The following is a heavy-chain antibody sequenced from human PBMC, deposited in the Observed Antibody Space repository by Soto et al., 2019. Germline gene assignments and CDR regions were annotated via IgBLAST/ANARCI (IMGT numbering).Heavy chain of an antibody. D-gene: IGHD3-10*01. Sequence: ASVKVSCKASGYTFTSYDINWVRQATGQGLEWMGWMNPNSGNTGYAQKFQGRVTMTRNTSISTAYMELSSLRSEDTAVYYCARGSYGSGSTLNSYYSTDVWGKGPTVTVSS. CDR1: GYTFTSYD. CDR2: MNPNSGNT. J-gene: IGHJ6*03. CDR3: ARGSYGSGSTLNSYYSTDV. V-gene: IGHV1-8*01.